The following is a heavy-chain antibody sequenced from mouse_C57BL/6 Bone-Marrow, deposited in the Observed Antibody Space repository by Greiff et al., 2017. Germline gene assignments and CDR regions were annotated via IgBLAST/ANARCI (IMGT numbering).Heavy chain of an antibody. CDR1: GYTFTSYW. V-gene: IGHV1-53*01. CDR2: INPSNGGT. J-gene: IGHJ3*01. CDR3: ARSNYSNGLWFAY. D-gene: IGHD2-5*01. Sequence: QVQLQQSGTELVKPGASVKLSCKASGYTFTSYWMHWVKQRPGQGLEWIGNINPSNGGTNYNEKFKSKATLTVDKSSSTAYMQLSSLTSEDSAVYYCARSNYSNGLWFAYWGQGTLVTVSA.